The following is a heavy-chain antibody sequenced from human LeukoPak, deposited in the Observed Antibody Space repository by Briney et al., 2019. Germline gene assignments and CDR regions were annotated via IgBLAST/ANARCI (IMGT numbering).Heavy chain of an antibody. V-gene: IGHV4-34*01. CDR2: INHEGSA. CDR1: GGPLSGYY. CDR3: AMGLAGPRLHH. J-gene: IGHJ1*01. D-gene: IGHD2-21*02. Sequence: SETLSLTCAVSGGPLSGYYWTWIRQPPEKGLEWIGEINHEGSAFYNPSLQSRVIMSLDTSKNELSLKLRSVTAADTAAYYCAMGLAGPRLHHCGQGTLVAVSS.